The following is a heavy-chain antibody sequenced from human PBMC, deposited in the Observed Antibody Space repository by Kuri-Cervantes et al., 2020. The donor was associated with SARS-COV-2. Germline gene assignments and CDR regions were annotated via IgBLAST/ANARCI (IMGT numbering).Heavy chain of an antibody. J-gene: IGHJ3*02. D-gene: IGHD3-10*01. CDR1: GFTFSSYW. CDR2: INQDGSVR. CDR3: ARGLYLLWFGELLGGDAFDI. V-gene: IGHV3-7*05. Sequence: GESLKISCAASGFTFSSYWMTWVRQAPGKGLEWVANINQDGSVREYVDSVKGRFSIARDNAKNSLSLQMNSLRAEDTAVYYCARGLYLLWFGELLGGDAFDIWGQGTMVTVSS.